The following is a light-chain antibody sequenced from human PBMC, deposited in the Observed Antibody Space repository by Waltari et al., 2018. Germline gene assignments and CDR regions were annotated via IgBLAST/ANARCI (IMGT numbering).Light chain of an antibody. CDR3: ASYTNTNTII. CDR1: INDLGYSNF. Sequence: QSALTQPASVSGSPGQSITISCTGTINDLGYSNFVSWYQQHPGKAPRLIIFDVTRWPSGVSHRFSGSKSGSAASLTISGLQAEDEADYYCASYTNTNTIIFGEGTKVAVL. V-gene: IGLV2-14*03. CDR2: DVT. J-gene: IGLJ2*01.